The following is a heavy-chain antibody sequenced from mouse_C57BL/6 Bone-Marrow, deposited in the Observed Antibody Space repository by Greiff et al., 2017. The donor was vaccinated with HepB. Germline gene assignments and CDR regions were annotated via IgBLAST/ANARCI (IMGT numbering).Heavy chain of an antibody. V-gene: IGHV1-82*01. CDR1: GYAFSSSW. CDR3: ARSAYYYGSSSYYFDY. CDR2: IYPGDGDT. D-gene: IGHD1-1*01. J-gene: IGHJ2*01. Sequence: VQLVESGPELVKPGASVKISCKASGYAFSSSWMNWVKQRPGKGLEWIGRIYPGDGDTNYNGKFKGKATLTADKSSSTAYMQLSSLTSEDSAVYFCARSAYYYGSSSYYFDYWGQGTTLTVSS.